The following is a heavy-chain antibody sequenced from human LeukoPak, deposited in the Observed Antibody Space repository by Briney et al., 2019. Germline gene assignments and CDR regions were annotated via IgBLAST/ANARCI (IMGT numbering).Heavy chain of an antibody. CDR3: ARGALETYFDL. V-gene: IGHV4-61*01. CDR1: GGSISSSSYY. D-gene: IGHD3-16*02. J-gene: IGHJ2*01. CDR2: IYYSGST. Sequence: PSETLSLTCTVSGGSISSSSYYWSWIRQPPGKGLEWIGYIYYSGSTNYNPSLKSRVTISVDTSKNQFSLKLSSVTAADTAVYYCARGALETYFDLWGRGTLVTVSS.